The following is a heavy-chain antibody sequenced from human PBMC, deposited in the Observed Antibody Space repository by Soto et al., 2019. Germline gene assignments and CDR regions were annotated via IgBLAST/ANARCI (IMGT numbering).Heavy chain of an antibody. CDR3: ARDIESVTAKHFFYYYAMDV. CDR1: GYTFTSYG. V-gene: IGHV1-18*04. Sequence: VASVKVSCKASGYTFTSYGISWVRQAPGQGLEWMGWVSANNGHTNYAQNLQGRVSMTTDTSTSTAYMELRGLTFDDTAVYYCARDIESVTAKHFFYYYAMDVWGQGTTVTVSS. D-gene: IGHD2-8*01. CDR2: VSANNGHT. J-gene: IGHJ6*02.